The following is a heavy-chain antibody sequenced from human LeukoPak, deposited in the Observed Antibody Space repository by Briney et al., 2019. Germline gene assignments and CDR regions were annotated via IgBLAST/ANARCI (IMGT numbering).Heavy chain of an antibody. CDR3: ARGADTGSYGSLVYFDY. V-gene: IGHV1-18*04. CDR2: ISAYSGNT. J-gene: IGHJ4*02. D-gene: IGHD3-16*01. Sequence: ASVKVSCKASGYAFSSYYMHWVRQAPGQGLEWMGLISAYSGNTNFAQKLQGRVTMTTDTSTSTAYMELRSLRSDDTAVYFCARGADTGSYGSLVYFDYWGQGTLVTVSS. CDR1: GYAFSSYY.